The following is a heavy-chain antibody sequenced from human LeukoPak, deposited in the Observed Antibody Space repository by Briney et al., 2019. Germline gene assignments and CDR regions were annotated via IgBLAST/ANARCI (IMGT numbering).Heavy chain of an antibody. CDR3: ARVDYYGSGSFAFDI. CDR2: INPNSGGT. V-gene: IGHV1-2*02. J-gene: IGHJ3*02. Sequence: GASVKVSCKASGYTFTGYYMHWVRQAPGQGLEWMGWINPNSGGTNYAQKFQGRVTMTRDTSISTAYMELSRLRSDDTAVYYCARVDYYGSGSFAFDIWGQGTMVTVSS. D-gene: IGHD3-10*01. CDR1: GYTFTGYY.